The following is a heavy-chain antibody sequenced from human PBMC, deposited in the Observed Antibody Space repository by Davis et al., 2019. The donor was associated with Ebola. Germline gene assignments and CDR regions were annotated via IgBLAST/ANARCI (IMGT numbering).Heavy chain of an antibody. CDR1: GFTFNVYA. Sequence: PGGSLRLSCAASGFTFNVYAIHWVRQAPGKGLDWVALISYDGSNIYYADSVRGRFTISRDNSKNTVYLQMNSLRAEDMGLYYCARVEAGGRGLRRESFDYWGQGTQVTVSS. CDR2: ISYDGSNI. D-gene: IGHD6-13*01. V-gene: IGHV3-30*01. J-gene: IGHJ4*02. CDR3: ARVEAGGRGLRRESFDY.